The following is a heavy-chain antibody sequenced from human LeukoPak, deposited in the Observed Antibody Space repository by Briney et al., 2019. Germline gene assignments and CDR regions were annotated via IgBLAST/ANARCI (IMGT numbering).Heavy chain of an antibody. D-gene: IGHD6-19*01. CDR1: GGSISTYY. Sequence: PSETLSLTCTVSGGSISTYYWSWIRQPLGKGLEWIGYIFYSGSTNYNPSLKSRVTISVDTFKNQFSLKLSSVTAADTAVYYCARDEGSSGRGGVDYWGQGTLVTVSS. CDR2: IFYSGST. V-gene: IGHV4-59*01. CDR3: ARDEGSSGRGGVDY. J-gene: IGHJ4*02.